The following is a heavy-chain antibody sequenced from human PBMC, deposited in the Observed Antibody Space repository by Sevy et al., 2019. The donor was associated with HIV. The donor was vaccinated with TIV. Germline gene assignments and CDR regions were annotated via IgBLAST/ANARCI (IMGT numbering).Heavy chain of an antibody. J-gene: IGHJ4*02. CDR3: TTDLEYQLERYYFNY. Sequence: GGSLRLSCAASEFIFTNAWMSWVRQAPGKGLEWVGRIKSKTNGGTTDYAAPVEGRFTISRDDSKKTLYLQMNSLKIEDTAVYYCTTDLEYQLERYYFNYWGQGTLVTVSS. V-gene: IGHV3-15*01. D-gene: IGHD2-2*01. CDR2: IKSKTNGGTT. CDR1: EFIFTNAW.